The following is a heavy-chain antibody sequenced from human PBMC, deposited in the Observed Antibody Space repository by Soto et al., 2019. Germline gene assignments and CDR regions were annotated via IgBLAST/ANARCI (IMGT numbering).Heavy chain of an antibody. CDR3: ARDPTLYCSSTSCSEDYYYGMDV. J-gene: IGHJ6*02. D-gene: IGHD2-2*01. CDR2: IWYDGSNK. V-gene: IGHV3-33*01. Sequence: GGSLRLSCAASGFTFSSYGMHWVRQAPGKGLEWVAVIWYDGSNKYYADSVKGRFTISRDNSKNTLYLQMNSLRAEDTAVYYCARDPTLYCSSTSCSEDYYYGMDVWGQGTTVTVSS. CDR1: GFTFSSYG.